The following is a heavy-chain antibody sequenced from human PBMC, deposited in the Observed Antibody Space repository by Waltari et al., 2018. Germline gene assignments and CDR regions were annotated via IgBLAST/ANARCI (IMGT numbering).Heavy chain of an antibody. D-gene: IGHD3-22*01. V-gene: IGHV1-3*01. CDR2: INSAHGTT. CDR3: ARDSDYYDSSGYGNWFDP. J-gene: IGHJ5*02. Sequence: QVQPAQPGAEVKKPGASVQVYCKPSGYPFPIPGLHWIRQAPGQGLEWMGWINSAHGTTKYSRKFQGRLTITRDTSASTIYMELSSLRSEDTAMYYCARDSDYYDSSGYGNWFDPWGQGTLVTVSS. CDR1: GYPFPIPG.